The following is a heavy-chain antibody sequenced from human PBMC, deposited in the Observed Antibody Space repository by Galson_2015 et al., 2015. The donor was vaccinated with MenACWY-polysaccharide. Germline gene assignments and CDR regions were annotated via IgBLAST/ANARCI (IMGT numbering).Heavy chain of an antibody. Sequence: SLRLSCAASGFTFSSYAMHWVRQAPGKGLEWVAVISYDATNKYYADSVKGRSTISRDNSNNALYLQMNSLGPEDTAPYYCTRSYCDRTTCYGMDVWGQGTTVTVSS. CDR3: TRSYCDRTTCYGMDV. CDR1: GFTFSSYA. CDR2: ISYDATNK. J-gene: IGHJ6*02. V-gene: IGHV3-30-3*01. D-gene: IGHD2/OR15-2a*01.